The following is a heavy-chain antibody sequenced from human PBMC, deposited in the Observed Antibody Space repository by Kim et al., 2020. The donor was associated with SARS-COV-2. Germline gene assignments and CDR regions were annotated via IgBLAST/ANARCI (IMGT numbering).Heavy chain of an antibody. D-gene: IGHD6-13*01. V-gene: IGHV3-11*01. CDR3: AAPYSSSWPHFDY. Sequence: YADSVKGRFTISRDNAKNSLYLQMNSLRAEDTAVYYCAAPYSSSWPHFDYWGQGTLVTVSS. J-gene: IGHJ4*02.